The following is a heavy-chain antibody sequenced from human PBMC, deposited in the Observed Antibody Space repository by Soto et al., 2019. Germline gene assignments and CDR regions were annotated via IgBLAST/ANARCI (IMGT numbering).Heavy chain of an antibody. J-gene: IGHJ5*02. Sequence: ASVKVSCKASGYTFTGYYMHWVRQAPGQGLELMGWINPNSGGTNYAQKFQGRVTMTRDTSISTAYMELSRLRSDDTAVYYCARGGSSSPRYFDSLSPSGWFDPWGQGTLVTVS. CDR2: INPNSGGT. CDR3: ARGGSSSPRYFDSLSPSGWFDP. D-gene: IGHD3-9*01. V-gene: IGHV1-2*02. CDR1: GYTFTGYY.